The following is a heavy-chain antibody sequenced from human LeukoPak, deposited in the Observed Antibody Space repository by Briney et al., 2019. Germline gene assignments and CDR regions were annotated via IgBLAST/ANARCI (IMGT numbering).Heavy chain of an antibody. CDR3: ARKAYYYGGVYYFDY. D-gene: IGHD3-10*01. V-gene: IGHV1-18*04. CDR2: INPYNGNT. CDR1: GYTFTSYG. J-gene: IGHJ4*02. Sequence: GASVKVSCKASGYTFTSYGISWVRQAPGQGLEWMGWINPYNGNTNYAQKFQGRVTMTTDTSTSTAYMELRSLRSDDTALYYCARKAYYYGGVYYFDYWGQGTLVTVSS.